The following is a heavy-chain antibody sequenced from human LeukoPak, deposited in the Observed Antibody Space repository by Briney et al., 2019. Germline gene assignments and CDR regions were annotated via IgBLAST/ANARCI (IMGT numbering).Heavy chain of an antibody. J-gene: IGHJ6*02. D-gene: IGHD2-15*01. CDR2: ISAYNGNT. Sequence: ASVKVSCKASGYTFTIYGISWVRQAPGQGLEWMGWISAYNGNTNYAQKLQGRVTMTTDTSTSTAYMELRSLRSDDTAVYYCARWGYCSGGSCPYPDYYYYYGMDVWGQGTTVTVSS. CDR1: GYTFTIYG. V-gene: IGHV1-18*01. CDR3: ARWGYCSGGSCPYPDYYYYYGMDV.